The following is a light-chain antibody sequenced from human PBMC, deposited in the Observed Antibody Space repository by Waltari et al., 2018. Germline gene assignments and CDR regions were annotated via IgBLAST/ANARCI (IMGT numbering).Light chain of an antibody. CDR1: QSVSKY. V-gene: IGKV3-20*01. CDR3: QKYVNLPAT. Sequence: EIVLTQSPXTLSLSPGERATLSCRASQSVSKYLAWYQQKPGQAPRLLIYDASIRATGIPDRFSGSXSGTDFSLTISRLEXEDFAVYYCQKYVNLPATFGQGTKVEIK. J-gene: IGKJ1*01. CDR2: DAS.